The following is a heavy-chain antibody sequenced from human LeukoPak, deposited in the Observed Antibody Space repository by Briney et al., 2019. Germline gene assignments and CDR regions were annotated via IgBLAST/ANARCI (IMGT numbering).Heavy chain of an antibody. CDR2: IIPIFGTA. V-gene: IGHV1-69*05. Sequence: GSSVKVSCKASGGTFSSYAISWVRQAPGQGLEWMGRIIPIFGTANYAQKFQGRVTMTTDTSTSTAYMELRSLRSDDTAVYYCARKPYSGYDVDYWGQGTLVTVSS. J-gene: IGHJ4*02. CDR3: ARKPYSGYDVDY. CDR1: GGTFSSYA. D-gene: IGHD5-12*01.